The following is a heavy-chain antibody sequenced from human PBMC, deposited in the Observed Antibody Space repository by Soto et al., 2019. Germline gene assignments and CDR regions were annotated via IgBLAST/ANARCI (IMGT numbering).Heavy chain of an antibody. V-gene: IGHV1-69*13. CDR1: GGTFISYA. CDR2: IIPIFGTA. D-gene: IGHD3-22*01. CDR3: ARDRLHYDSSGYYF. J-gene: IGHJ4*02. Sequence: SVKVSCKASGGTFISYAISWVRQAPGQVLEWMGGIIPIFGTANYAQKFQGRVTITADESTSTAYMELSSLRSEDTAVYYCARDRLHYDSSGYYFWGQGPLVTVSS.